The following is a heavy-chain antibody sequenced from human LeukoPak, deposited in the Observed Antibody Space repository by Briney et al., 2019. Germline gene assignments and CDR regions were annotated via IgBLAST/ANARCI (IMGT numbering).Heavy chain of an antibody. D-gene: IGHD3-3*02. CDR2: ISGSGGST. V-gene: IGHV3-23*01. CDR1: GFTFSSYA. CDR3: AKSIFGVVITYYYYGMDV. J-gene: IGHJ6*02. Sequence: GGSLRLSCAASGFTFSSYAMSWVRQAPGKGLEWVSAISGSGGSTYSADSVKGRFTISRDNSKNTLYLQMNSLRAEDTAAYYCAKSIFGVVITYYYYGMDVWGQGTTVTVSS.